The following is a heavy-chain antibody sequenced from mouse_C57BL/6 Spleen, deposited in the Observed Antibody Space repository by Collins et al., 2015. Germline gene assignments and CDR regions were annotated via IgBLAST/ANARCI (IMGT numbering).Heavy chain of an antibody. CDR3: ARDYGNYEGDDFDY. V-gene: IGHV1-26*01. D-gene: IGHD2-1*01. J-gene: IGHJ2*01. CDR2: INPNNGGT. Sequence: EVQLQQSGPELVKPGASVKISCKASGYTFTDYYMNWVKQSHGKSLEWIGDINPNNGGTSYNQKFKGKATLTVDKSSSTAYMELRSLTSEDSAVYYCARDYGNYEGDDFDYWGQGTTLTVSS. CDR1: GYTFTDYY.